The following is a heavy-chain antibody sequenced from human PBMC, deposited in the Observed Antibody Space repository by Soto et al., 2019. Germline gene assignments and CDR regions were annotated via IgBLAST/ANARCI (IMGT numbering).Heavy chain of an antibody. CDR3: ATRDPGHY. CDR2: ISPDGGRT. Sequence: QVHLVQSGAEVQRPGASVKVSCRASGYTFTSYGISWVRQAPGQGLEWMGIISPDGGRTSYAQKFQGRVTMTRDTSTSTVYMELSSLRSEDTAVYYCATRDPGHYWGQGTLVTVSS. CDR1: GYTFTSYG. J-gene: IGHJ4*02. V-gene: IGHV1-46*01.